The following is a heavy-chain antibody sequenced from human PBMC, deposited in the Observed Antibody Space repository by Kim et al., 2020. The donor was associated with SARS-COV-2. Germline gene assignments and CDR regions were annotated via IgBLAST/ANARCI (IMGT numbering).Heavy chain of an antibody. V-gene: IGHV4-39*01. CDR1: GDSISSSSYY. Sequence: SETLSLTCTVSGDSISSSSYYWGWIRQPPGKGMEWIGSIYYGGSTYYNPSLTSRVTISVDTSKNQFSLKLSSVTAADTAVYYCARQSKVVRDHWGQGTLVTVSS. CDR3: ARQSKVVRDH. D-gene: IGHD2-2*01. J-gene: IGHJ1*01. CDR2: IYYGGST.